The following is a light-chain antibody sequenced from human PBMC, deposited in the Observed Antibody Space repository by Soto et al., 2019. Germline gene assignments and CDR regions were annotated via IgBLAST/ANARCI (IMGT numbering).Light chain of an antibody. CDR2: DAS. Sequence: DIPMTQSPSTLSASVGDRVTITCRASQSIRSWLAWYQQKPGKAPELLIYDASSLNRGVPSRFSGSGSGTDFTLAISRLQPDDFASYYCHQYDSYPMTFGHGTKVEIK. J-gene: IGKJ1*01. CDR3: HQYDSYPMT. CDR1: QSIRSW. V-gene: IGKV1-5*01.